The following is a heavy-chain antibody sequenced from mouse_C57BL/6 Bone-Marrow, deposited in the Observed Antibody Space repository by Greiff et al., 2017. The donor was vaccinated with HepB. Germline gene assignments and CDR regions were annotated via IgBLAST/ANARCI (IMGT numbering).Heavy chain of an antibody. V-gene: IGHV14-4*01. J-gene: IGHJ3*01. Sequence: VQLQQSGAELVRPGASVKLSCTASGFNIKDDYMHWVKQRPEQGLEWIGWIDPENGDTEYASKFQGKATIAGDTASNTAYLQLRSLTSEDTAVCDCSAGWFADWGQGTLVTVSA. D-gene: IGHD6-1*01. CDR1: GFNIKDDY. CDR3: SAGWFAD. CDR2: IDPENGDT.